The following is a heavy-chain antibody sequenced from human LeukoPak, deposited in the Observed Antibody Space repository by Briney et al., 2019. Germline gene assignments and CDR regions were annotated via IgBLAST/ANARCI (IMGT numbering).Heavy chain of an antibody. D-gene: IGHD1-26*01. CDR3: ASGRPLGSDY. J-gene: IGHJ4*02. CDR1: GDSISSYY. Sequence: SETLSLTCTVSGDSISSYYWTWIRQPPGKGLEWIGYIYYSGTTNYNPSLKSRVTISVDTSKNQFSLNLSSVTAADTAVYYCASGRPLGSDYWGQGTLVTVSS. V-gene: IGHV4-59*01. CDR2: IYYSGTT.